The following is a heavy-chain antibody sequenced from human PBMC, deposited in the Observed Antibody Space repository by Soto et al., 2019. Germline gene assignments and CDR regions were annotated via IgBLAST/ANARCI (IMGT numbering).Heavy chain of an antibody. D-gene: IGHD1-26*01. CDR2: ISYDGSNK. V-gene: IGHV3-30*18. J-gene: IGHJ3*02. CDR1: GFTFSSYG. Sequence: QPGGSLRLSCAASGFTFSSYGMHWVRQAPGKGLEWVAVISYDGSNKYYADSVKGRFTISRDNSKNTLYLQMNSLRAEDTAVYYCAKIERGSGSYYAHDAFDIWGQGTMVTVSS. CDR3: AKIERGSGSYYAHDAFDI.